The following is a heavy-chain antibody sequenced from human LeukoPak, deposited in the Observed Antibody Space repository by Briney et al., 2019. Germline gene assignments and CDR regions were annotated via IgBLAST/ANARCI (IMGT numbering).Heavy chain of an antibody. Sequence: PSETLSLTCAVYGGSINGHYWSWIRQSPGKGLEWIGEGSDSGGTKFNPSLKSRVTISADTSKNQFSLRLRSVTAADTAVYHCAKNGQSGFSFDPWGQGTLVTVSS. CDR2: GSDSGGT. J-gene: IGHJ5*02. V-gene: IGHV4-34*01. CDR1: GGSINGHY. CDR3: AKNGQSGFSFDP. D-gene: IGHD1-26*01.